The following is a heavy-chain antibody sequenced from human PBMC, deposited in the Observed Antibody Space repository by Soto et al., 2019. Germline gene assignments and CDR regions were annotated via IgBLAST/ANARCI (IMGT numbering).Heavy chain of an antibody. D-gene: IGHD3-9*01. CDR2: IYYSGST. J-gene: IGHJ4*02. CDR3: ARLNPYYDILTGYYEKLFDY. Sequence: SETLSLTCTVSGGSLSSYYWSWIPQPPGKGLEWIGYIYYSGSTNYNPSLKSRVTISVDTSKNQFSLKLSSVTAADTAVYYCARLNPYYDILTGYYEKLFDYWGQGTLVTVSS. V-gene: IGHV4-59*08. CDR1: GGSLSSYY.